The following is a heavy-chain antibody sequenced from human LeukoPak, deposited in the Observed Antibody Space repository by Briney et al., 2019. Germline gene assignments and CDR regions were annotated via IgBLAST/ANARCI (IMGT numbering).Heavy chain of an antibody. CDR3: TSSSGSHYDDAMNI. V-gene: IGHV3-23*01. J-gene: IGHJ3*02. CDR2: ISGSGGST. Sequence: PGGSLRLSCAASGFTFSSYAMSWVRQAPGKGLEWVSAISGSGGSTYYADSVKGRFTISRDNSKNTLYLQMNSLRAEDTAVYYCTSSSGSHYDDAMNIWGRGTMVIVSS. CDR1: GFTFSSYA. D-gene: IGHD1-26*01.